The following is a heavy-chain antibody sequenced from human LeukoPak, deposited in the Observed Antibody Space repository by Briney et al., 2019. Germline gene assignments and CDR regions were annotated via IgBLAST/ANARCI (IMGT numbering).Heavy chain of an antibody. Sequence: SETLSLTCTVSGGSISSYYWSWIRQPPGKGLEWIGYIYYSGSTNYNPSLKSRVTISVDTSKNQFSLKLSSVTAADTAVYYCARSPAAPDYYDSSGYYYYYYMDVWGKGTTVTVSS. V-gene: IGHV4-59*01. CDR1: GGSISSYY. D-gene: IGHD3-22*01. J-gene: IGHJ6*03. CDR2: IYYSGST. CDR3: ARSPAAPDYYDSSGYYYYYYMDV.